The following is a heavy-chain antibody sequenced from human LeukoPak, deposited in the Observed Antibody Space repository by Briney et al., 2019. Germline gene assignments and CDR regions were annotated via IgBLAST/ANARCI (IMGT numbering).Heavy chain of an antibody. CDR3: ARSTSQRFDY. V-gene: IGHV3-74*01. D-gene: IGHD2-2*01. CDR1: GFTFNIYW. J-gene: IGHJ4*02. CDR2: FKTDGSTT. Sequence: GGSLRLSCAASGFTFNIYWMHWVRQAPGKGLVWVSLFKTDGSTTRYADSVKGRFTISRDNAKNTLYLQMNSLRAEDTAVYYCARSTSQRFDYWGQGTPVIVSS.